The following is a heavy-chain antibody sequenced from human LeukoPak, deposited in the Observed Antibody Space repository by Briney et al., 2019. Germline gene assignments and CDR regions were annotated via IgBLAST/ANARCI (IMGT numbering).Heavy chain of an antibody. CDR3: VCYDFWTEAGY. CDR2: INHSGST. J-gene: IGHJ4*02. V-gene: IGHV4-34*01. Sequence: SETLCLTCAVYGGSFSGYYWSWIRQPPGKGLEWIGEINHSGSTNYNPSLKNRVTISVDTSTNQFSLKLSSVTAAETAVYYCVCYDFWTEAGYWGQRALVTVSS. CDR1: GGSFSGYY. D-gene: IGHD3-3*01.